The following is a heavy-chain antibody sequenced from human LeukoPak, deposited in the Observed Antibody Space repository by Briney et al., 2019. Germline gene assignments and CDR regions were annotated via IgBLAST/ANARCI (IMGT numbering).Heavy chain of an antibody. V-gene: IGHV4-59*08. D-gene: IGHD5-24*01. CDR3: ARRSRMTTIGAFDI. CDR2: IYYSGST. Sequence: SETLSLTCTVSGGSISSYYWSWIRQPPGKGLEWIGYIYYSGSTNYNPSLKSRVTISVDTSKNQFFLKLNSVTAADTAVYYCARRSRMTTIGAFDIWGQGTMVTVSS. CDR1: GGSISSYY. J-gene: IGHJ3*02.